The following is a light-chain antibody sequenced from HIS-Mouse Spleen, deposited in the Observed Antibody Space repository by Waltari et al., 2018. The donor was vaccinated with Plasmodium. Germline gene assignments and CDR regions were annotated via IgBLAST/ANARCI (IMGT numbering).Light chain of an antibody. CDR2: DQK. J-gene: IGLJ2*01. Sequence: QSVLTQPPSVSAAPGQKVPISCSGSSSNIGNNYVSWYQQLPGTAPKLLIYDQKKRPSWLPDRSAGSKSGPAATLGMTGLQTGDAADYYCGTWDSSLSAGVVFGGGTKLTVL. CDR1: SSNIGNNY. V-gene: IGLV1-51*01. CDR3: GTWDSSLSAGVV.